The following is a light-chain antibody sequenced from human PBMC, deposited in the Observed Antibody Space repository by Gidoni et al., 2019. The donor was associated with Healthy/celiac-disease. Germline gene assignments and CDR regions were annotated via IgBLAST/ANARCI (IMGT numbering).Light chain of an antibody. CDR2: AAS. J-gene: IGKJ5*01. CDR1: QSISSY. CDR3: QQSYSTPLT. Sequence: DIQMTPSPSSLSASVGDRVTITCRASQSISSYLKWYQQKPGKAPKLLIYAASSVQSGVPSRYGGSGSGTDFTLTISSLQPEDFATYCWQQSYSTPLTFGQGTRLEIK. V-gene: IGKV1-39*01.